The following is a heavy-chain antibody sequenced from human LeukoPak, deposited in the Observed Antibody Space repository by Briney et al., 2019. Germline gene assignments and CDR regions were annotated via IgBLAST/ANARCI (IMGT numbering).Heavy chain of an antibody. CDR2: ISSSGTPM. J-gene: IGHJ4*02. Sequence: PGGSLRLSCAASGFTFSSYEMNWVRQAPGKGLEWVSYISSSGTPMHYADSVKGRFTISRDNAKNSLFLQMNSLRAEDTAVYYCAREKTACGGDCYDSWGRGTLVTVSS. CDR1: GFTFSSYE. D-gene: IGHD2-21*01. CDR3: AREKTACGGDCYDS. V-gene: IGHV3-48*03.